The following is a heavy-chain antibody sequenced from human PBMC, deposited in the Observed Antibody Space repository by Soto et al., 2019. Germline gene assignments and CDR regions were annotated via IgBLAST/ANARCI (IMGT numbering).Heavy chain of an antibody. CDR1: GGTFSSYA. Sequence: QVQLVQSGAEVKKPGSSVKVSCKASGGTFSSYAISWVRQAPGQGLEWMGGIIPIFGTANYAQKFQGRVTITADESTSTAYMELSSLRSEDTAVYYCARGGESWQQLAYYYGMDVWGQGTTVTVSS. D-gene: IGHD6-13*01. CDR3: ARGGESWQQLAYYYGMDV. J-gene: IGHJ6*02. V-gene: IGHV1-69*01. CDR2: IIPIFGTA.